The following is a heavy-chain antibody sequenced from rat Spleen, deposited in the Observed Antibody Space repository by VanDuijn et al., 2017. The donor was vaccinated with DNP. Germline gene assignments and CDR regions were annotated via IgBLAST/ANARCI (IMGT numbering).Heavy chain of an antibody. Sequence: EVQLVESGGALVQPGRSLKLSCAASGFTFSNYGMAWVRQAPTKGLEWVASLSTGGDKSAYRDSVKGRFIIFRDDAKNTQYLQMDSLRSEDTATYYCARHGEVHLRYAMDAWGQGTSVTVSS. CDR2: LSTGGDKS. CDR1: GFTFSNYG. V-gene: IGHV5S13*01. J-gene: IGHJ4*01. CDR3: ARHGEVHLRYAMDA. D-gene: IGHD1-5*01.